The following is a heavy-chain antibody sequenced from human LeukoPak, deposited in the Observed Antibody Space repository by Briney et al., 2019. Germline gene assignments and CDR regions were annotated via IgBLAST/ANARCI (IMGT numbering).Heavy chain of an antibody. Sequence: SETLSLTCTVSGGSISSYYWSWIRQPPGKGLEWIGYIYYSGSTNYNPSLKSRVTISVETSKNQFSLKLSSVTAADTAVYYCARWSREWHEYFDYWGQGTLVTVSS. CDR3: ARWSREWHEYFDY. V-gene: IGHV4-59*01. CDR2: IYYSGST. CDR1: GGSISSYY. D-gene: IGHD3-3*01. J-gene: IGHJ4*02.